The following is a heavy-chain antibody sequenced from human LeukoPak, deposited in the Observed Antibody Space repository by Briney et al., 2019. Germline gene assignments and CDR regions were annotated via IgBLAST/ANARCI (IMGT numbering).Heavy chain of an antibody. V-gene: IGHV4-34*01. Sequence: SETLSLTCAVYGGSFSGYYWSWIRQPPGKGLEWIGEINHSGSTNYNPSLKNRVSISVDTSKNQFSLNLSSVTAADTAMYYCARGYSYGRTPFDYWGQGTLVTVSS. CDR1: GGSFSGYY. D-gene: IGHD5-18*01. CDR2: INHSGST. CDR3: ARGYSYGRTPFDY. J-gene: IGHJ4*02.